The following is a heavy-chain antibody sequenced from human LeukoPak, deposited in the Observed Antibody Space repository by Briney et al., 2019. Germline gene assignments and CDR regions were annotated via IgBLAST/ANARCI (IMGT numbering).Heavy chain of an antibody. J-gene: IGHJ5*02. V-gene: IGHV4-59*01. CDR1: GGSISSYN. CDR2: IYYSGST. D-gene: IGHD6-13*01. CDR3: AGTIAAAGSWFDP. Sequence: SETLSLTCTVSGGSISSYNWSWIRQPPGKGLEWIGYIYYSGSTNYNPSLKSRVTISVDTSKNQFSLKLSSVTAADTAVYYCAGTIAAAGSWFDPWGQGTLVTVSS.